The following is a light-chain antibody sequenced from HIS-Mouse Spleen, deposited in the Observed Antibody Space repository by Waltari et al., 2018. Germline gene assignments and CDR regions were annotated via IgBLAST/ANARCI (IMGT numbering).Light chain of an antibody. J-gene: IGKJ2*01. Sequence: EIVLTQSPGTLSLSPGARATLSCRASQSVSSSYLAWYQQKPGQAPRLLIYGASSRATGIPDRFSGSGSGTDFTVTISRLEPEDFAVYYCQQYGSSPPYTFGQGTKLEIK. CDR2: GAS. V-gene: IGKV3-20*01. CDR1: QSVSSSY. CDR3: QQYGSSPPYT.